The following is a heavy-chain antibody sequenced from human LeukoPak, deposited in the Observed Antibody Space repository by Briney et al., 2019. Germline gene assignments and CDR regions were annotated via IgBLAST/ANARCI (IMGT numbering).Heavy chain of an antibody. V-gene: IGHV1-69*05. J-gene: IGHJ4*02. Sequence: ASVKVSCKASGGTFSSYAISWVRQAPGQGLEWMGGIIPIFGTANYAQKFQGRVTITTDESTSTAYMELSSLRSEDTAVYYCAKGRMYYFDYWGQGTLVTVSS. CDR3: AKGRMYYFDY. CDR2: IIPIFGTA. CDR1: GGTFSSYA.